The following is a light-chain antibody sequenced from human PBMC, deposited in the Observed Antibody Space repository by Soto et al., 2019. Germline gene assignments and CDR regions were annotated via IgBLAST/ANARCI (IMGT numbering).Light chain of an antibody. CDR3: QQRSHWPKT. CDR1: QSVSTY. V-gene: IGKV3-11*01. CDR2: DAS. Sequence: EIVLTQSPATLSLSPGERATLSCRASQSVSTYLAWYQQKPGQAPRLLMYDASNRATGVPARFSGSGSGTDFTLTISSLEPEDFAVYYCQQRSHWPKTFGQGTRLDIK. J-gene: IGKJ2*01.